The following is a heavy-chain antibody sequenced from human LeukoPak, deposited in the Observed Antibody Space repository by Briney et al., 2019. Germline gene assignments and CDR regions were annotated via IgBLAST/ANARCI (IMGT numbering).Heavy chain of an antibody. J-gene: IGHJ6*02. V-gene: IGHV1-24*01. CDR3: ATHRGYCSSTSCYGGLLCYFGMDV. CDR2: FDPEDGET. Sequence: ASDQVSRQDSGYTLTELSMHGVRQAPRKGLEGVGCFDPEDGETHYAQKFQDRVTMTEDTPPDTAPMELSSVRSEDTAVYYCATHRGYCSSTSCYGGLLCYFGMDVWGQGTTVTVSS. D-gene: IGHD2-2*01. CDR1: GYTLTELS.